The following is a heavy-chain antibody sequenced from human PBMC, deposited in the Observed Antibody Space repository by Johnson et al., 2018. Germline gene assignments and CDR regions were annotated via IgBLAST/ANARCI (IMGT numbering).Heavy chain of an antibody. CDR2: IIPIFGTA. CDR1: GGTFSSYA. D-gene: IGHD2-8*01. J-gene: IGHJ6*02. Sequence: QVQLVQSGAEVKKPGSSVKVSCKASGGTFSSYAISWVRQAPGQGLEWMGGIIPIFGTANYAQKFQGRVTITADESTSTAYMELSSLRSEDTAVYYCAREGGYCTNGVCYTWVVVYYGMDVWGQGTTVTVSS. CDR3: AREGGYCTNGVCYTWVVVYYGMDV. V-gene: IGHV1-69*12.